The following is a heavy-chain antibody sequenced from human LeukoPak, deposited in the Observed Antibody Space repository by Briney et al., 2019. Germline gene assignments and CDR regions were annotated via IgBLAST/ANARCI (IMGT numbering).Heavy chain of an antibody. CDR1: GFTFTYYW. CDR3: ANDDFGASGLPDY. CDR2: INGDGSST. J-gene: IGHJ4*02. V-gene: IGHV3-74*01. Sequence: GGSLRLSCAASGFTFTYYWLHWVRQAPGKGLVWVARINGDGSSTNYADSVKGRFTISRDNAKNTLYLQMNSHAAEYTAVYYCANDDFGASGLPDYWGQGTLVTVSS. D-gene: IGHD4-17*01.